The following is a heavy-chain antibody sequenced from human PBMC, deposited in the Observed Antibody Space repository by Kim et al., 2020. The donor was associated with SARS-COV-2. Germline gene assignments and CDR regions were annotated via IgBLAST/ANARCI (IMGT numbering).Heavy chain of an antibody. J-gene: IGHJ2*01. Sequence: YADSVKGRFTISRDNAKNSLYLQMNSLRAEDTALYHCARVSSSSFWYFDLWGRGTLVTVSS. CDR3: ARVSSSSFWYFDL. V-gene: IGHV3-20*01. D-gene: IGHD6-13*01.